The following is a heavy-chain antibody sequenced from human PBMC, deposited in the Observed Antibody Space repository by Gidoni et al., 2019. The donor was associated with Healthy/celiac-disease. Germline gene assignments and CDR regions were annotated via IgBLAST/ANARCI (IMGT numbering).Heavy chain of an antibody. CDR1: GFTFSSYA. CDR3: EKFFMGSGWYVIDY. V-gene: IGHV3-23*01. CDR2: ISGSGCST. J-gene: IGHJ4*02. Sequence: EVQLLESGGGLVQPGWSLGLSCAASGFTFSSYAMSWVRQAPGKGLEGVSAISGSGCSTYYEDSGKGRFTISRDKSKNTLYLQMNSLRAEETAVYYCEKFFMGSGWYVIDYWGQGTLVTVSS. D-gene: IGHD6-19*01.